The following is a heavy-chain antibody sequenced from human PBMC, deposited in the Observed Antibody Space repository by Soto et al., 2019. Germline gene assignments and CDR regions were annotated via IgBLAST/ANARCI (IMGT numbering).Heavy chain of an antibody. Sequence: LILSCAGSGFTFSGYGMNWVRQAPGKGLEWLSSISGRGDTIQYADSVNGRFTISVDTSKNQVSLELNAVTAADTAVYYCAREYYDFWSNTWSYYGMDVWGHGTTVTVSS. V-gene: IGHV3-48*01. J-gene: IGHJ6*02. CDR3: AREYYDFWSNTWSYYGMDV. CDR2: ISGRGDTI. CDR1: GFTFSGYG. D-gene: IGHD3-3*01.